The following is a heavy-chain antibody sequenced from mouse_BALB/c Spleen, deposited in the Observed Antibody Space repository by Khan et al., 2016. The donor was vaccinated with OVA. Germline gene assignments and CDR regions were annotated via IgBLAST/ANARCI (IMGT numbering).Heavy chain of an antibody. J-gene: IGHJ3*01. CDR2: ISSGGST. CDR1: GFTFSSYA. V-gene: IGHV5-6-5*01. CDR3: ARGLEGAY. Sequence: EVELVESGGGLVKPGGSLKLSCAASGFTFSSYAMSWVRQTPEKRLEWVASISSGGSTYYPDSVKGRITISRDNARNILYLQMSSLRSEDTAMYYCARGLEGAYWGQGTLVTVSA.